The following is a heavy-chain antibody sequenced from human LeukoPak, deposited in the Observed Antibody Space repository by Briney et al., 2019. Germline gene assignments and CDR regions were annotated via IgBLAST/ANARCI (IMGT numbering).Heavy chain of an antibody. CDR3: ARGYSSSSPWFDP. D-gene: IGHD6-6*01. Sequence: SETLSLTCTVSGGSISSYYWSWIRQPPGKGLEWIGYIYYSGSTNYNPSLKSRVTISVDTSKNQFSLKLSSVTAADTAVYYCARGYSSSSPWFDPWGQGTLVTVSS. J-gene: IGHJ5*02. V-gene: IGHV4-59*01. CDR1: GGSISSYY. CDR2: IYYSGST.